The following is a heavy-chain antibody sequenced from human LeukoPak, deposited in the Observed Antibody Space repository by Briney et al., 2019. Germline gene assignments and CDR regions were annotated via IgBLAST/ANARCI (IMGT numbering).Heavy chain of an antibody. Sequence: PSETLSLTCAVYGGSFSGYYWSWIRQPPGKGLEWIGEINHSGSTNYNPSLKSRVTISVDTSKNQFSLKLSSVTAADTAVYYCAGSKDIVVVPAAKVLNYWGQGTLVTVSS. V-gene: IGHV4-34*01. J-gene: IGHJ4*02. CDR1: GGSFSGYY. CDR3: AGSKDIVVVPAAKVLNY. CDR2: INHSGST. D-gene: IGHD2-2*01.